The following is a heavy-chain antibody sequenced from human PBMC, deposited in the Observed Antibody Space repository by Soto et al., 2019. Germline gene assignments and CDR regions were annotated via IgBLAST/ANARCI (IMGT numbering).Heavy chain of an antibody. J-gene: IGHJ4*02. CDR1: GGTFSSYA. D-gene: IGHD6-13*01. V-gene: IGHV1-69*13. Sequence: SVKVSCKASGGTFSSYAISWVRQAPGQGLEWMGGIIPIFGTANYAQKFQGRVTITADESTSTAYMELSSLRSEDTAVYYCARSRLEPHEKQQLAVRFDYWGQGTLVTVSS. CDR3: ARSRLEPHEKQQLAVRFDY. CDR2: IIPIFGTA.